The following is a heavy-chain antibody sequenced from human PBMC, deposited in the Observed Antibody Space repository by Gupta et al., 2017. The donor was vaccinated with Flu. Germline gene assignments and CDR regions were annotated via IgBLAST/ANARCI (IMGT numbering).Heavy chain of an antibody. J-gene: IGHJ3*02. CDR3: AKYYDTGLSRAFDI. D-gene: IGHD3-22*01. V-gene: IGHV3-23*01. CDR1: GFTFRSYS. CDR2: ISDGGGTI. Sequence: EVQLLESGGGLVQPGGSLSLSCKASGFTFRSYSMTWFRQAPGKGLEWVSVISDGGGTILNADSVKGRFTISRDDSGNTLYLQMNSLRAEDTAIYYCAKYYDTGLSRAFDIWGQGTMVTVSS.